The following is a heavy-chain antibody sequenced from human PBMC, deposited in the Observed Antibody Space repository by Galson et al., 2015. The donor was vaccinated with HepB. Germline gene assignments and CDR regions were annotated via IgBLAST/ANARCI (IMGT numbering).Heavy chain of an antibody. V-gene: IGHV1-45*02. CDR3: ARSLLLWFGESYDGGAFDI. CDR1: GYTFTYRY. D-gene: IGHD3-10*01. J-gene: IGHJ3*02. Sequence: SVKVSCKASGYTFTYRYLHWVRQAPGQALEWMGWITPFNGNTNYAQKFQDRVTITRDRSMSTAYMELSSLRSEDTAMYYCARSLLLWFGESYDGGAFDIWGQGTMVTVSS. CDR2: ITPFNGNT.